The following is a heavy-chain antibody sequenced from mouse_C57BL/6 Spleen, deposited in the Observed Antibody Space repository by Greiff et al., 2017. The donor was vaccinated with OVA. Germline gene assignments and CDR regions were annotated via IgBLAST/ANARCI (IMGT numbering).Heavy chain of an antibody. CDR1: GYTFTSYW. Sequence: QVQLQQPGAELVMPGASVKLSCKASGYTFTSYWMHWVKQRPGQGLEWIGEIDPSDSYTNYNQKFKGKSTFTVDKSSSTAYMQLSSLTSEDSAVYYCARGGITTDWYFDVWGTGTTVTVSS. CDR3: ARGGITTDWYFDV. J-gene: IGHJ1*03. D-gene: IGHD1-1*01. V-gene: IGHV1-69*01. CDR2: IDPSDSYT.